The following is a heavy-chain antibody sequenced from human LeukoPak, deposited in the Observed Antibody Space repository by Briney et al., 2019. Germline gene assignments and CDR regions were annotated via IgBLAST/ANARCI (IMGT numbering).Heavy chain of an antibody. V-gene: IGHV5-10-1*01. Sequence: GESLKISCKGSGYSFTSYWISWVRQMPGKGLEWMGRIDPSDSCTNYSPSFQGHVTISADKSISTAYLQWSSLKASDTAMYYCASGDILTGYRDYWGQGTLVTVSS. CDR1: GYSFTSYW. CDR2: IDPSDSCT. J-gene: IGHJ4*02. D-gene: IGHD3-9*01. CDR3: ASGDILTGYRDY.